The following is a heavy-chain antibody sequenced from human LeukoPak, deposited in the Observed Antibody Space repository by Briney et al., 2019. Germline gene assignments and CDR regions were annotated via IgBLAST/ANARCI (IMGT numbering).Heavy chain of an antibody. V-gene: IGHV1-3*01. Sequence: ASVKVSCKASGYTFTSYAMHWVRQAPGQRLEWMGWINAGNGNTKYSQKFQSRVTITRDTSASTAYMELSSLRSEDTAVYYCAREAWGPDYYDSSGLDYWGQGTLVTVSS. CDR3: AREAWGPDYYDSSGLDY. CDR2: INAGNGNT. D-gene: IGHD3-22*01. CDR1: GYTFTSYA. J-gene: IGHJ4*02.